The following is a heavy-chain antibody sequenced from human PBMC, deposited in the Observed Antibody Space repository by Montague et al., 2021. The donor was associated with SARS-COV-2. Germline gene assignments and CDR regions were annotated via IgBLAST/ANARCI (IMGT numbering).Heavy chain of an antibody. CDR1: GFIFRDYT. J-gene: IGHJ4*02. D-gene: IGHD4-17*01. V-gene: IGHV3-21*01. CDR2: ITASSSYI. Sequence: SLGLSCAASGFIFRDYTMNWVRQAPGKGLEWVSSITASSSYIYHADSLKGRFTISRDNAKNSLFLQMNSLRAEDTAVYYCAREDDYEGGGIFDYWGQGTLVAVSS. CDR3: AREDDYEGGGIFDY.